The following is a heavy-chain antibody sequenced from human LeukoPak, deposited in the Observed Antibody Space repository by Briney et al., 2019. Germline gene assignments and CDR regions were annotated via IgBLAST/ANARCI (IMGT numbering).Heavy chain of an antibody. D-gene: IGHD4-17*01. Sequence: GGSLRLSCAASGFTFSSYAMHWVRQAPEKGLEYVSAISSNGGSTYYANSVKGRFTISRDNSKNTLYLQMGSLRAEDLAVYYCARDYGDSLDYWGQGTLVTVSS. CDR3: ARDYGDSLDY. CDR2: ISSNGGST. J-gene: IGHJ4*02. V-gene: IGHV3-64*01. CDR1: GFTFSSYA.